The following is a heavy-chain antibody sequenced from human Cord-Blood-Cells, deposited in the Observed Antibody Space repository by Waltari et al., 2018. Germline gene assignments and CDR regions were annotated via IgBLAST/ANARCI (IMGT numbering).Heavy chain of an antibody. CDR2: IITICGTA. D-gene: IGHD2-8*02. Sequence: QVQLVQSGAEVKKPGSSVKVSCKASGGTFSSYAISWVRQAPGQGLEWMGGIITICGTANYAQKFQGRVTMTADKATSTAYMELSSLRSEDTAMYYCARDLVDSTNVGGSVDYWGQGTLVTVSS. J-gene: IGHJ4*02. CDR1: GGTFSSYA. V-gene: IGHV1-69*06. CDR3: ARDLVDSTNVGGSVDY.